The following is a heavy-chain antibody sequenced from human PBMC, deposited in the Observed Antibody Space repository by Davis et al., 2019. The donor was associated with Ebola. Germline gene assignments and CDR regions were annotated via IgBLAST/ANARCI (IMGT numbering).Heavy chain of an antibody. J-gene: IGHJ6*03. V-gene: IGHV3-74*03. CDR1: GFIFGNHW. D-gene: IGHD2-21*01. CDR3: ARGWSYSMDV. CDR2: INTDGRNT. Sequence: GESLKTPRAAPGFIFGNHWMHWVRQGPGKGLVWVSRINTDGRNTTYADSVKGRFTISRDNAKNTLYLQMSSLGAEDTAVYYCARGWSYSMDVWGKGTTVTVSS.